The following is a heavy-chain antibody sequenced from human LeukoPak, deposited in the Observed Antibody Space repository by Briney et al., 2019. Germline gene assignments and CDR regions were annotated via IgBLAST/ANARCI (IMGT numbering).Heavy chain of an antibody. CDR1: GFTVSSSY. CDR2: IDTGGST. V-gene: IGHV3-66*04. CDR3: ATRGSPVRPLDY. Sequence: GGSLRLSCVASGFTVSSSYMKWVRQAPGKGLEWISVIDTGGSTNYADSVKGRFTISRDISKNTVYLQMNSLRAEDTAVYYCATRGSPVRPLDYWGQGTLVTVSS. D-gene: IGHD1-26*01. J-gene: IGHJ4*02.